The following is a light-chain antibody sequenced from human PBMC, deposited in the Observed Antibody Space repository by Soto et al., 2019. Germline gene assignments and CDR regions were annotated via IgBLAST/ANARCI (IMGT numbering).Light chain of an antibody. CDR2: GAS. Sequence: VLTQSPGTLSLSPGERATLSCRASQGVRSTSLAWYQQKPGQAPRLLMYGASIRAPGIPDKFSGDGSETDFPLTITSLEPEDFAVYYCQHYGGSVPITFGQGTRLEIK. CDR3: QHYGGSVPIT. CDR1: QGVRSTS. V-gene: IGKV3-20*01. J-gene: IGKJ5*01.